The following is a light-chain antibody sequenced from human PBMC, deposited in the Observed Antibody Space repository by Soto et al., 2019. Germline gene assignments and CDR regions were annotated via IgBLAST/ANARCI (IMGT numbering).Light chain of an antibody. Sequence: QSALTQPPSASGSPGQSVTISCTGTSIDVSAYKYVSWYQQYPGKAPKLMIYEFSKRPSGVPDRFSGSKSGNTASLTVSGLQAEDEADYYCTSYVGSNIWVFGGGTKLTVL. V-gene: IGLV2-8*01. J-gene: IGLJ3*02. CDR3: TSYVGSNIWV. CDR2: EFS. CDR1: SIDVSAYKY.